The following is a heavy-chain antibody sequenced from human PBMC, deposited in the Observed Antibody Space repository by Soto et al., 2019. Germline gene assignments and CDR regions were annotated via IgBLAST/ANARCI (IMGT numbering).Heavy chain of an antibody. Sequence: QVQLVESGGGVVQPGRSLRLSCAASGFTFSSYGMHWVRQAPGKGLEWVAVISYDGSNKYYADSVKGRFTISRDNSKNTLYLQMNNLRAEDTAVYYCAKDFGSMPXIRFGWYFDLWGRGTLVTVSS. CDR1: GFTFSSYG. CDR3: AKDFGSMPXIRFGWYFDL. D-gene: IGHD3-3*01. J-gene: IGHJ2*01. V-gene: IGHV3-30*18. CDR2: ISYDGSNK.